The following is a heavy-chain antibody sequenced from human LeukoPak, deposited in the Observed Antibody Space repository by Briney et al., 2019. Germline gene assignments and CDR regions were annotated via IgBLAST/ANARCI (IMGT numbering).Heavy chain of an antibody. CDR3: ARDLHDYGDYAGDV. V-gene: IGHV1-69*13. J-gene: IGHJ6*04. CDR1: GGTFSSYA. CDR2: IIPIFGTA. D-gene: IGHD4-17*01. Sequence: ASVKVSCKASGGTFSSYAISWVRQAPGQGLEWMGGIIPIFGTASYAQKFQGRVRITADESTSTAYMELSSLRSEDTAVYYCARDLHDYGDYAGDVWGKGTTVTVSS.